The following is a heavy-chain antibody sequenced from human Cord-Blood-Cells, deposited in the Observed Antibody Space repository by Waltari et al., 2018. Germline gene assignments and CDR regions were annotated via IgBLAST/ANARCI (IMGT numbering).Heavy chain of an antibody. CDR2: MNPNSGNT. CDR1: GYTFTSYD. J-gene: IGHJ4*02. V-gene: IGHV1-8*01. D-gene: IGHD3-10*01. Sequence: QVQLVQSGAEVKKPGASVKVYCKASGYTFTSYDINWVRQATGQGLEWMGWMNPNSGNTGYAQKFQGRVTMTRNTSISTAYMELSSLRSEDTAVYYCARDYYGSGSYYLYYFDYWGQGTLVTVSS. CDR3: ARDYYGSGSYYLYYFDY.